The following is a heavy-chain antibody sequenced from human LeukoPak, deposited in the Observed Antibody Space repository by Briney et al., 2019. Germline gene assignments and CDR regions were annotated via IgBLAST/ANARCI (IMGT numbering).Heavy chain of an antibody. CDR3: ARGYYDSSGYFLLRNFDY. Sequence: SETLSLTCAVYGGSFSGYYWSWIRQPPGKGLEWIGEINHSGSTNYNPSLKSRVTLSVDTSKNQFSLKLSSVTAADTAVYYCARGYYDSSGYFLLRNFDYWGQGTLVTVSS. CDR1: GGSFSGYY. V-gene: IGHV4-34*01. CDR2: INHSGST. J-gene: IGHJ4*02. D-gene: IGHD3-22*01.